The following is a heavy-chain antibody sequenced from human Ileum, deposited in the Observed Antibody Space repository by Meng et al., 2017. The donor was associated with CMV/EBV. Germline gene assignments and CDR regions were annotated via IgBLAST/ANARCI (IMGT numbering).Heavy chain of an antibody. Sequence: GYTFTSYAMHWVRQAPGQRLEGMGWINAGNGNTKYSQKFQGRVTITRDTSASTAYMELSSLRSEDTAVYYCARGGYYDSSGYYLFDYWGQGTLVTVSS. V-gene: IGHV1-3*01. CDR3: ARGGYYDSSGYYLFDY. CDR2: INAGNGNT. J-gene: IGHJ4*02. CDR1: GYTFTSYA. D-gene: IGHD3-22*01.